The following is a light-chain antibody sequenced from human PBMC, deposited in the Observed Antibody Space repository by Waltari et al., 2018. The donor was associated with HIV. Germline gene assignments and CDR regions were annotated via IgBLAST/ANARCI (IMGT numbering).Light chain of an antibody. CDR2: DVT. CDR3: QSYDNSLGVV. Sequence: QSALTQPPSASGSPGQSVTISCTGASSDVGAFKYVSWYQQHPGKAPKLLIYDVTKRPSGFPDRFSGSKSGNTASLTVSGLQAEDEADYYCQSYDNSLGVVFGGGTKLTVL. J-gene: IGLJ2*01. CDR1: SSDVGAFKY. V-gene: IGLV2-8*01.